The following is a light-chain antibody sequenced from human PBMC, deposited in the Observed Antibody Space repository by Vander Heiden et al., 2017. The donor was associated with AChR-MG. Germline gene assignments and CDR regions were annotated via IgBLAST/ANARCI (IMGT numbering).Light chain of an antibody. CDR3: MQALQTIA. CDR2: LGS. J-gene: IGKJ5*01. CDR1: QSLLHSDGYNY. V-gene: IGKV2-28*01. Sequence: VMTQSPLSLPVTPGEPASIFCRSSQSLLHSDGYNYLDWYLQKPGQSPQLLIYLGSNRASGVPDRFSGSGSGTDFTLKISRVEAEDVGVYYCMQALQTIAFGQGTRLEI.